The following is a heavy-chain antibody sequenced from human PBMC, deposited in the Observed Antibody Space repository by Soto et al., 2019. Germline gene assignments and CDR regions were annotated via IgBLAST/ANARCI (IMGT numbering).Heavy chain of an antibody. CDR3: ARGGEYYDFWSGYYGYYGMDV. D-gene: IGHD3-3*01. CDR2: TYYRSKWYN. V-gene: IGHV6-1*01. J-gene: IGHJ6*02. Sequence: PSQTLSLTCAISGDSVSSNSAAWNWIRQSPSRGLEGLGRTYYRSKWYNDYAVSVKSRITINRDKSKNQFSLQLNSVTPEDTAVYYCARGGEYYDFWSGYYGYYGMDVWGQGTTVTVSS. CDR1: GDSVSSNSAA.